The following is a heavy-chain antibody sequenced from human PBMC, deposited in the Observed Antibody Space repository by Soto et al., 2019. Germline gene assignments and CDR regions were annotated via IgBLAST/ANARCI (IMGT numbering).Heavy chain of an antibody. CDR2: IDPSDSYT. J-gene: IGHJ6*02. D-gene: IGHD6-13*01. CDR3: GIIAAAGTYYYYGMDV. CDR1: GYSFTSYW. V-gene: IGHV5-10-1*01. Sequence: GESLKISCKGSGYSFTSYWISWVRQMPGKGLEWMGRIDPSDSYTNYSPSFQGHVTISADKSISTAYLQWSSLKASDTAMYYCGIIAAAGTYYYYGMDVWGQGTTVTVSS.